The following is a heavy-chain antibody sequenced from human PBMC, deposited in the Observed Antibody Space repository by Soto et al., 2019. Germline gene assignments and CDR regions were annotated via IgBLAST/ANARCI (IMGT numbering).Heavy chain of an antibody. V-gene: IGHV1-46*01. CDR3: ARGSHYYDSSGYTTPDFDY. Sequence: ASVKVSCKASGYTFTSSFMHWVGKAPGQGLEWMGIINPSGGSTSYAQKFQGRVTMTRDTSTSTVYMELSSLRSEDTAVYYCARGSHYYDSSGYTTPDFDYWGQGTLVTVSS. D-gene: IGHD3-22*01. CDR1: GYTFTSSF. J-gene: IGHJ4*02. CDR2: INPSGGST.